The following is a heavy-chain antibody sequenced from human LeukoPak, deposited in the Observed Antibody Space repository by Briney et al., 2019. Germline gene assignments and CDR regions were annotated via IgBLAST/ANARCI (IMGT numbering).Heavy chain of an antibody. V-gene: IGHV1-18*01. D-gene: IGHD2-21*02. CDR3: ARTVVVTAEHAFDI. J-gene: IGHJ3*02. Sequence: GASVKVSCKASGYTFTTYGISWVRQAPGQGLEWMGWIRVYNGNTNYAQKLQDRITMTTDTSTSTAYMELRSLRSDDTAVYYCARTVVVTAEHAFDIWGQGTMVTVSS. CDR2: IRVYNGNT. CDR1: GYTFTTYG.